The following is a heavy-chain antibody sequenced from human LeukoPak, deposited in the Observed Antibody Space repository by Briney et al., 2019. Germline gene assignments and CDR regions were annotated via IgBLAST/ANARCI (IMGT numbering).Heavy chain of an antibody. CDR1: GFTFSSYG. V-gene: IGHV3-30*02. Sequence: PGGSLRLSCAASGFTFSSYGMHWVRQAPGKGLEWVAFIRYDGSNKYYADSVKGRFTISRDNSKNTLYLQMNSLRAEDTAVYYCAKDGRGSSHYYYYYMDVWGKGTTVTVSS. D-gene: IGHD5-12*01. J-gene: IGHJ6*03. CDR2: IRYDGSNK. CDR3: AKDGRGSSHYYYYYMDV.